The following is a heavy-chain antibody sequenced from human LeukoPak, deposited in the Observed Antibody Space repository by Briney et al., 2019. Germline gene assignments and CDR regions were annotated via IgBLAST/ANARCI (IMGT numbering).Heavy chain of an antibody. CDR1: GFTFKDYG. Sequence: PGGSLRLSCAVSGFTFKDYGMSWVRQGPGKGLGWVAGINWNGIIKRYGDSVRGRFTISRDNSKSILSLQMNSLRAEDTAIYYCATYRQVLLPFESWGQGTLVTVSS. CDR2: INWNGIIK. V-gene: IGHV3-20*04. CDR3: ATYRQVLLPFES. D-gene: IGHD5-18*01. J-gene: IGHJ4*02.